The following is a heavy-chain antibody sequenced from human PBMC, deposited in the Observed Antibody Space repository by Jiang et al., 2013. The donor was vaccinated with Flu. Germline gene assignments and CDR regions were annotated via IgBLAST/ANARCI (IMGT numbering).Heavy chain of an antibody. CDR1: GFIFSTYG. CDR3: AKSDYFYDSNAGADY. Sequence: QLVESGGGVVQPGRSLRLSCAASGFIFSTYGMHWVRQAPGKGLEWVAVISYDGSNKYYADSVKGRFTISRDNSKNTLYLQMNSLRAEDTAVYYCAKSDYFYDSNAGADYWGQGTLVTVSS. D-gene: IGHD3-22*01. V-gene: IGHV3-30*18. CDR2: ISYDGSNK. J-gene: IGHJ4*02.